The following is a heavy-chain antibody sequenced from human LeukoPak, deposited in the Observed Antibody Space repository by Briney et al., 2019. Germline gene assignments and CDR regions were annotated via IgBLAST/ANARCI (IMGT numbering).Heavy chain of an antibody. J-gene: IGHJ4*02. CDR1: GFTFSSYA. Sequence: GGSLRLSCAASGFTFSSYAMSWVRQAPGKGLEWVSAISGSGGSTYYADSVKGRFTISRDNSKNTLYLQMNSLRAEDTAVYYCAKQLSVVVIAATIFDYWGQGTLVTVSS. CDR3: AKQLSVVVIAATIFDY. V-gene: IGHV3-23*01. D-gene: IGHD2-15*01. CDR2: ISGSGGST.